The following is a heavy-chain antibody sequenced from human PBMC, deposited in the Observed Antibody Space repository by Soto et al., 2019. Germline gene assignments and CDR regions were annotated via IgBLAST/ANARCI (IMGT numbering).Heavy chain of an antibody. J-gene: IGHJ6*02. CDR1: GYTFTIYA. D-gene: IGHD6-6*01. CDR3: ARDELVRYYYYAMDV. V-gene: IGHV1-3*01. CDR2: INAGNGNT. Sequence: ASVKVSCKASGYTFTIYAIHWVRQAPGQRLEWMGWINAGNGNTKYSEKLQGRVTITRDTSASTTYMELSSLRSEDTAVYYCARDELVRYYYYAMDVWGQGTTVTVSS.